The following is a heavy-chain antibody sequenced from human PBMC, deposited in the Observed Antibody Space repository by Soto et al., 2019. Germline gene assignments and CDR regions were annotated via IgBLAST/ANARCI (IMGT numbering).Heavy chain of an antibody. CDR2: IMPIIGTA. J-gene: IGHJ4*02. CDR3: ARDLEFRDGNISHLDY. CDR1: GGTFSSHV. Sequence: QVQLVQAGSEVKKPGSSVKGSCKASGGTFSSHVFNWVRQAPGQGVEWMGGIMPIIGTANYAQKFQGRVTITADESTSTAYMELSSLRSEDTAVYYCARDLEFRDGNISHLDYWGQGTLVTVSS. V-gene: IGHV1-69*01. D-gene: IGHD3-10*01.